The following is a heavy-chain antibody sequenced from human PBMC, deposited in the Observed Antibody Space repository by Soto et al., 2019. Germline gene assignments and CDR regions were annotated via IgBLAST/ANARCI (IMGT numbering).Heavy chain of an antibody. CDR1: GFTFSSYS. V-gene: IGHV3-21*01. CDR2: ISSSISYI. CDR3: ARDSGGDSTFDY. D-gene: IGHD2-21*02. J-gene: IGHJ4*02. Sequence: GGSLRLSCAASGFTFSSYSMNWVRQAPGKGLEWVSSISSSISYIYYADSVKGRFTISRDNAKNSLYLQMNSLRAEDTAVYYCARDSGGDSTFDYWGQGTLVTVSS.